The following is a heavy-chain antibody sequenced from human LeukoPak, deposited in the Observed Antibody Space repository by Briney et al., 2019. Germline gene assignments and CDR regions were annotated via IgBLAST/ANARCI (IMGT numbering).Heavy chain of an antibody. CDR2: INAGNGNT. CDR3: ARLGSSSWSDTTYYFDY. J-gene: IGHJ4*02. CDR1: GYTFTSYA. D-gene: IGHD6-6*01. V-gene: IGHV1-3*01. Sequence: GASVNVSCKASGYTFTSYAMHWVRQAPGQRLEWMGWINAGNGNTKYSQKFQGRVTITRDTSASTAYMELSSLRSEDTAVYYCARLGSSSWSDTTYYFDYWGQGTLVTVSS.